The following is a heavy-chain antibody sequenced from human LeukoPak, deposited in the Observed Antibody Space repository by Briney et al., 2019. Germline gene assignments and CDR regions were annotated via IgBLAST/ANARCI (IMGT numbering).Heavy chain of an antibody. V-gene: IGHV4-59*08. CDR2: ISYGGAT. D-gene: IGHD1-26*01. Sequence: SETLSLTCTVSGGSISSYYWSWLRQPPGKGLEWIGHISYGGATSYNPSLKRRVTISVDSPKNRFSLRLSSLTAADTALYYCAGHGGTLDYFDYWGPGSLVTVSS. CDR1: GGSISSYY. J-gene: IGHJ4*02. CDR3: AGHGGTLDYFDY.